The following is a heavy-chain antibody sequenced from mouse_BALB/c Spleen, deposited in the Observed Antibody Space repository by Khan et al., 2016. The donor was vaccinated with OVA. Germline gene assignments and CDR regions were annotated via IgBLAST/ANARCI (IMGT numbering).Heavy chain of an antibody. CDR2: INTYTGEP. Sequence: QIQLVQSGPELKKPGVTVKISCKASGYTFTTYGMNWVKQAPGKGLKWMGWINTYTGEPTYVDDFKGRFAFSLETSASTAYLQINNLKNEDMATYFCARVGYSGTMDYWGQGTSGTGSS. J-gene: IGHJ4*01. CDR1: GYTFTTYG. V-gene: IGHV9-1*02. CDR3: ARVGYSGTMDY. D-gene: IGHD2-14*01.